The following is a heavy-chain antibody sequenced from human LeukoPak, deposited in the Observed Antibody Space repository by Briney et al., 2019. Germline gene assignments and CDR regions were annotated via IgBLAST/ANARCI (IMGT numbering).Heavy chain of an antibody. CDR3: AKEVPNDIYFDH. CDR2: ISGSGGTT. Sequence: GGSLRLSCAASGFTFANYPMSWVRQAPGKGREWVSAISGSGGTTHYADSVRGRFTISRDNSNNAVHLQMNGLRAEDTAVYYCAKEVPNDIYFDHWGQGALVTVSS. V-gene: IGHV3-23*01. CDR1: GFTFANYP. J-gene: IGHJ4*02.